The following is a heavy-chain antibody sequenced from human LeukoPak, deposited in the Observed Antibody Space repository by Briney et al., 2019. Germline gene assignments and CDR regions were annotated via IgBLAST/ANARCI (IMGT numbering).Heavy chain of an antibody. CDR2: IYYSGST. Sequence: SETLSLTCTVSGGSISSSSYYWGWIRQPPGKGLEWIGSIYYSGSTYYNPSLKSRVTISVDTSKNQFSLKLSSVTAADAAVYYCARLRYNWNGDAFDIWGQGTMVTVSS. D-gene: IGHD1-1*01. CDR3: ARLRYNWNGDAFDI. CDR1: GGSISSSSYY. J-gene: IGHJ3*02. V-gene: IGHV4-39*01.